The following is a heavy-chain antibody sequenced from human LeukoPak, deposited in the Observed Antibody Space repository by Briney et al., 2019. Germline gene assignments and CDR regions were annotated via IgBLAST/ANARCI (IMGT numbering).Heavy chain of an antibody. V-gene: IGHV4-39*07. Sequence: SETLSLTCTVSGGSISSSSYYWGWIRQPPGKGLEWIGSIYHSGSTYYNPSLKSRVTISVDTSKNQFSLKLSSVTAADTAVYYCARDERPVDSSGYYYWGQGTLVTVSS. CDR1: GGSISSSSYY. CDR2: IYHSGST. D-gene: IGHD3-22*01. CDR3: ARDERPVDSSGYYY. J-gene: IGHJ4*02.